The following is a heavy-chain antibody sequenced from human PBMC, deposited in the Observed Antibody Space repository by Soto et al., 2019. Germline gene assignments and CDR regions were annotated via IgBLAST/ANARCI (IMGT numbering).Heavy chain of an antibody. D-gene: IGHD5-12*01. V-gene: IGHV5-51*03. CDR3: VRIVSGYDWGLYYMDV. CDR2: VQPLDSDT. CDR1: GYFFSNYW. Sequence: VQLVQSGAEVKKAGESLKISCKGTGYFFSNYWIGWVRQMPGKGLEWMGAVQPLDSDTRNSPSLQGQVTISADNSINTAYLQWSSLKASDTAMYYCVRIVSGYDWGLYYMDVWGKGTTVTVSS. J-gene: IGHJ6*03.